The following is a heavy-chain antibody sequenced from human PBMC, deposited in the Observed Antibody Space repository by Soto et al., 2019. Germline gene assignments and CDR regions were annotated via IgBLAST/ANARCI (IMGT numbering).Heavy chain of an antibody. CDR2: INPNGGTT. J-gene: IGHJ6*03. Sequence: ASVKVSCKASGYTFTSYYMHWVRQAPGQRLEYMGIINPNGGTTHYAQKFQGRVTMTRDTSTSTLYMELRSLRSDDTAVYYCARGLEGELRTYYYYMDVWGKGTTVTVSS. D-gene: IGHD1-7*01. V-gene: IGHV1-46*01. CDR3: ARGLEGELRTYYYYMDV. CDR1: GYTFTSYY.